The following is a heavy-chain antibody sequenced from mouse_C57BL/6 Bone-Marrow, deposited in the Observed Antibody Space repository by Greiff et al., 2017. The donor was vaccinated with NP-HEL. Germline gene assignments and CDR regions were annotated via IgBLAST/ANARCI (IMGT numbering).Heavy chain of an antibody. Sequence: EVQLVESGPELVKPGASVKISCKASGYSFTGYYMNWVKQSPEKSLEWIGEINPSTGGTTYNKKFKAKATLTVDKSSSTAYMQLKSLTSADSAVYYCATRRFGAYWGQGTLVTVSA. J-gene: IGHJ3*01. CDR3: ATRRFGAY. CDR1: GYSFTGYY. CDR2: INPSTGGT. V-gene: IGHV1-42*01.